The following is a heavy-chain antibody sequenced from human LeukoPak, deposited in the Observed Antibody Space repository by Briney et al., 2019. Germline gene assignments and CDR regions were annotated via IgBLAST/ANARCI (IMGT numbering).Heavy chain of an antibody. CDR1: EFTFSGYS. CDR3: ARDLIYFDY. J-gene: IGHJ4*02. Sequence: GGSLRLSCAASEFTFSGYSMNWVRQAPGKGLEWVSSISSSSSYIYYADSVKGRFTISRDNAKNSLFLQMNSLRAEDTAVYYCARDLIYFDYWGQGTLVTVSS. CDR2: ISSSSSYI. V-gene: IGHV3-21*01. D-gene: IGHD3-10*01.